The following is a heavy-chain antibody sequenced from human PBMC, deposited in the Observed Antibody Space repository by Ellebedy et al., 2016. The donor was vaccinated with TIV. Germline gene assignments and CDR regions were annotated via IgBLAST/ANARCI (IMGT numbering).Heavy chain of an antibody. CDR3: ARDFRLATIWRAFDI. Sequence: GGSLRLXXAASGFTFSSYGMHWVRQAPGKGLEWVAVIWYDGSNKYYADSVKGRFTISRDNSKNTLYLQMNSLRAEDTAVYYCARDFRLATIWRAFDIWGQGTMVTVSS. D-gene: IGHD5-24*01. V-gene: IGHV3-33*01. J-gene: IGHJ3*02. CDR1: GFTFSSYG. CDR2: IWYDGSNK.